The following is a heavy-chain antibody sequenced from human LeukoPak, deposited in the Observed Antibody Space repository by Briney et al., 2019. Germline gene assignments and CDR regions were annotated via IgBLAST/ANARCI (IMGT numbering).Heavy chain of an antibody. CDR3: ARDPYGSGTYYGLDY. J-gene: IGHJ4*02. CDR1: GFPFSSYG. D-gene: IGHD3-10*01. V-gene: IGHV3-33*01. Sequence: GGSLRLSCAASGFPFSSYGMHWVRQAPGKGLEWVAVIWYDGSNKYYADSVKGRFTISRDNSKNTLYLQMNGLRAEDTAVYYCARDPYGSGTYYGLDYWGQGTLVTVSS. CDR2: IWYDGSNK.